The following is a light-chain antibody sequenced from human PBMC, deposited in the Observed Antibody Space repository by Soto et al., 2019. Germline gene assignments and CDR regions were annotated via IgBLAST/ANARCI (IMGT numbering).Light chain of an antibody. V-gene: IGKV3-11*01. Sequence: IVLTQSPCTLSLSPGKRATLSCRASQSVSNFLAWYQQKPGQAPRLLIYDTSNRATGIPARFSGSGSGTDFTLTINNLDPEDFAVYYCQQRSNWPITFGQGTRLEIK. J-gene: IGKJ5*01. CDR2: DTS. CDR3: QQRSNWPIT. CDR1: QSVSNF.